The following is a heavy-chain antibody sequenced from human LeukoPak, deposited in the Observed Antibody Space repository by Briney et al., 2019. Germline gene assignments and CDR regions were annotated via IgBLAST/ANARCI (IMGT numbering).Heavy chain of an antibody. CDR1: GYTFTGYY. CDR2: INPNSGGT. V-gene: IGHV1-2*02. CDR3: ARAKYGLGMVRGNEYYFDY. D-gene: IGHD3-10*01. Sequence: ASVKVSCKASGYTFTGYYMHWVRQAPGQGPEWMGWINPNSGGTNYAQKFQGRVTMTRDTSISTAYMELSRLRSDDTAVYYCARAKYGLGMVRGNEYYFDYWGQGTLVTVSS. J-gene: IGHJ4*02.